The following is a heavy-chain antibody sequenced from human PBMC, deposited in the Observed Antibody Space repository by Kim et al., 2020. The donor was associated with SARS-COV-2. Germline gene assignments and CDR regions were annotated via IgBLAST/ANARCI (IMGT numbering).Heavy chain of an antibody. CDR1: GGSFSGYY. D-gene: IGHD6-19*01. CDR2: INHSGST. Sequence: SETLSLTCAVYGGSFSGYYWSWISQPPGKGLEWIGEINHSGSTNYNPSLKSRVTISVDTSKNQFSLKLSSVTAADTAVYYCAREAQWLVRFLDYWGQGTLVTVSS. V-gene: IGHV4-34*01. CDR3: AREAQWLVRFLDY. J-gene: IGHJ4*02.